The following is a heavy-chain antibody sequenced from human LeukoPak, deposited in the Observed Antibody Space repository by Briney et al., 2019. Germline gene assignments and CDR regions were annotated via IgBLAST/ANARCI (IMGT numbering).Heavy chain of an antibody. D-gene: IGHD2-15*01. J-gene: IGHJ3*02. CDR3: AKLRGGGADDAFDI. CDR1: GFTFSSYW. Sequence: PGGSLRLSCAASGFTFSSYWMSWVRQAPGKGQEWVANIKQDGSEKYYVDSVKGRFIISRDNANNSLNLQMNSLRAEDTALYYCAKLRGGGADDAFDIWGQGTMVTVSS. V-gene: IGHV3-7*03. CDR2: IKQDGSEK.